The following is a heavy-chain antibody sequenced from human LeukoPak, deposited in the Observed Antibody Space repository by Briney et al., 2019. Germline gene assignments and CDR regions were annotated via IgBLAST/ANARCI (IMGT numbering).Heavy chain of an antibody. CDR3: ARAYCSSISCYGLRPVREGAFDI. CDR2: IYYSGST. V-gene: IGHV4-59*01. J-gene: IGHJ3*02. Sequence: SETLSLTCTVSGGSISSYYWSWIRQPPGKGLEWIGYIYYSGSTNYNPSLKSRVTISIDTSRNQFSLKLSSVTAADTAVYYCARAYCSSISCYGLRPVREGAFDIWGQGTMVTVSS. CDR1: GGSISSYY. D-gene: IGHD2-2*01.